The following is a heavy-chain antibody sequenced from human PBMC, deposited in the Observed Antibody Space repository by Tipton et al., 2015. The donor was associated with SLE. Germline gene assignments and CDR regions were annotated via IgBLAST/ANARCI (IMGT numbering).Heavy chain of an antibody. J-gene: IGHJ4*02. CDR3: ARGGGSYYDY. Sequence: TLSLTCTVSGGSIRGYYWSWIRQPAGKGLEWIGRVYSSGSTIYNPSIKSRSTLSLDTSKNQFYLRVNSVTAADTAVYYCARGGGSYYDYWGQGTLVTVSS. D-gene: IGHD1-26*01. V-gene: IGHV4-4*07. CDR1: GGSIRGYY. CDR2: VYSSGST.